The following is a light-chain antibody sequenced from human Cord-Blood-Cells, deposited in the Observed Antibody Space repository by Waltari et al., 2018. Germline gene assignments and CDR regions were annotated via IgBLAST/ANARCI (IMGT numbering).Light chain of an antibody. J-gene: IGLJ3*02. CDR2: EVS. V-gene: IGLV2-8*01. Sequence: QSALTQPPSASGSPGQSVPISCTGTSSDVGGYNYVSWYQQHPGKAPKPVIYEVSKRPSGVPDRFSGSKSGNTASLTVSGLQAEDEADYYCSSYAGRNNLVFGGGTKLTVL. CDR3: SSYAGRNNLV. CDR1: SSDVGGYNY.